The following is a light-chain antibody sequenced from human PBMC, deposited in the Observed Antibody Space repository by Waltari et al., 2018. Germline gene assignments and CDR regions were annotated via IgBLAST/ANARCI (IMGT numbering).Light chain of an antibody. CDR2: GAS. J-gene: IGKJ4*01. V-gene: IGKV3-20*01. CDR1: QTVRTTY. CDR3: QQYDISPLT. Sequence: EIVLTQSPGTLSLSPGERATLSSRAGQTVRTTYLAWYQQKPGQAPTLPIYGASSRATGIPDRFSGSGSGTDFSLTISSLEPEDFAVYYCQQYDISPLTFGGGTKVEIK.